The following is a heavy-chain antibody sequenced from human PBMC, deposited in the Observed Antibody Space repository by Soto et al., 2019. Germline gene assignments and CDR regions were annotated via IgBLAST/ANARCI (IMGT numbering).Heavy chain of an antibody. D-gene: IGHD3-16*01. J-gene: IGHJ6*02. V-gene: IGHV3-7*03. CDR1: AGTLRGHW. Sequence: GEAPRHSCSGSAGTLRGHWMTWGRQIPGEGLQWVAAIKPDGSETFYVDSVKGRFTISRDNARNSLFLQMDSLRAEDTAVYYSTSRPSGITEHGVSDVWGQGTT. CDR2: IKPDGSET. CDR3: TSRPSGITEHGVSDV.